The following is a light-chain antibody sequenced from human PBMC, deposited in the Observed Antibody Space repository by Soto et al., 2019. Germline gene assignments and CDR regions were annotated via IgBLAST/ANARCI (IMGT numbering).Light chain of an antibody. CDR1: SSDVGGYNY. J-gene: IGLJ1*01. V-gene: IGLV2-14*01. CDR3: SLYTSRRRV. CDR2: EVS. Sequence: QSVLTQPASVSGSPGQSITISCTGTSSDVGGYNYVSWYQQHPGKAPKLMIYEVSNRPSGVSNRFSGSKSGNTASLTISGLQAEDEADYYCSLYTSRRRVFGTGIKVTVL.